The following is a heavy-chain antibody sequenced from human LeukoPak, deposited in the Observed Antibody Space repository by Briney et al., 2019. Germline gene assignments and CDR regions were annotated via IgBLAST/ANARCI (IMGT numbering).Heavy chain of an antibody. V-gene: IGHV1-18*01. CDR2: ISSYNGNT. D-gene: IGHD6-19*01. CDR3: TRSTSGWYVSVIDY. Sequence: ASVKVSCKASGYTFTSYGISWVRQAPGQGLEWMGWISSYNGNTNYAQKCQGRVTMTTDTSTSTAYMELRSLRSDDTAVYYCTRSTSGWYVSVIDYWGQGTLVTVSS. J-gene: IGHJ4*02. CDR1: GYTFTSYG.